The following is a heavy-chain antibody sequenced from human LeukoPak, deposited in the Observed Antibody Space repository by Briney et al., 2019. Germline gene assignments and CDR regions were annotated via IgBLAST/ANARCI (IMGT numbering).Heavy chain of an antibody. J-gene: IGHJ4*02. V-gene: IGHV4-4*02. CDR3: ASNGHSNAWVDY. CDR1: GDSINSTNW. D-gene: IGHD6-19*01. Sequence: PSGTLSLTCAVSGDSINSTNWWSWVRQPPGKGLEWIGEIYHSGTTNYNPSLKSRATISVDKSKNQFSLKLSSVNAADTAVYYCASNGHSNAWVDYWGQGTLVTVSS. CDR2: IYHSGTT.